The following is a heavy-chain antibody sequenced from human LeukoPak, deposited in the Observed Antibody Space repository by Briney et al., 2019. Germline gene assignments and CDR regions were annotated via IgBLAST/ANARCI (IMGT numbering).Heavy chain of an antibody. D-gene: IGHD6-6*01. CDR1: GFTFINYW. V-gene: IGHV3-7*03. J-gene: IGHJ4*02. CDR3: ARIGNSSSSFDY. Sequence: GGSLRLSCEASGFTFINYWMSWVRQAPGKGLEWVANMKQDGSVKYYVDSMKGRFTISRDNAKNSLYLQVSGLRAEDTAVYFCARIGNSSSSFDYWGQGVLVTVYS. CDR2: MKQDGSVK.